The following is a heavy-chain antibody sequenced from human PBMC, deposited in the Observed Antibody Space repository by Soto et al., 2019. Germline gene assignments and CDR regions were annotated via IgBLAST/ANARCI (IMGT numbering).Heavy chain of an antibody. D-gene: IGHD3-3*01. CDR2: IRSRPNSYAT. J-gene: IGHJ6*02. CDR3: TRHEGDFLEWLPGPGLDV. Sequence: EVQLVESGGGLVQPGGSLKLSCAASGFIFSGSAVHWVRQASGKGLEWIGRIRSRPNSYATTYAASVKGRFIISRDDSTSTAFLQLNSLKTEDTAIYYCTRHEGDFLEWLPGPGLDVWGQGTTVTVSS. V-gene: IGHV3-73*02. CDR1: GFIFSGSA.